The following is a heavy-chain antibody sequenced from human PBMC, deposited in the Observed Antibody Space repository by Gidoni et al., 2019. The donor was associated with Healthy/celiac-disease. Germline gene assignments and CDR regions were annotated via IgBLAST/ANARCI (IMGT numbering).Heavy chain of an antibody. CDR1: GFPFSSYS. Sequence: EVQLVESGGGLVKPGGSLRLSCAASGFPFSSYSMNWVCQAPGKGLEWVASISSSSSYIYYADSVKGRFTSSRDNAKNSLYLQMNSLRAEDTAVYYCARNAGSYRYFDLWGRGTLVTVSS. CDR2: ISSSSSYI. D-gene: IGHD3-10*01. J-gene: IGHJ2*01. CDR3: ARNAGSYRYFDL. V-gene: IGHV3-21*01.